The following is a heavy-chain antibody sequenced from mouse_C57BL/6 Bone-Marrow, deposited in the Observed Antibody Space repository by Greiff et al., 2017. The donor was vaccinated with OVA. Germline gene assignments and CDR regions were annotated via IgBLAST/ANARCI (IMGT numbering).Heavy chain of an antibody. CDR3: ARNSGYYAMDY. J-gene: IGHJ4*01. Sequence: QVQLQQPGAELVKPGASVKLSCKASGYTFTSYWMHWVKQRPGQGLEWIGMIHPNSGSTNYNEKFKGKATLTVDQSSSTAYMQLNSLTSEDSAVYYCARNSGYYAMDYWGQGTSVTVSS. D-gene: IGHD3-2*02. CDR2: IHPNSGST. CDR1: GYTFTSYW. V-gene: IGHV1-64*01.